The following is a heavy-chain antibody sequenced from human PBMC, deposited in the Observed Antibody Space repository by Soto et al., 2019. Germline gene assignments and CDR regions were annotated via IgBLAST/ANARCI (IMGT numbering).Heavy chain of an antibody. CDR3: ARDYSSGYTDYYFDY. J-gene: IGHJ4*02. V-gene: IGHV4-59*01. Sequence: SETLSLTCTVSGVSISSYYWSWIRQPPGKGLEWIGYIYYSGSTNYNPSLKSRVTISVDTSKNQFSLKLSSVTAADTAVYYCARDYSSGYTDYYFDYWGQGSL. D-gene: IGHD3-22*01. CDR1: GVSISSYY. CDR2: IYYSGST.